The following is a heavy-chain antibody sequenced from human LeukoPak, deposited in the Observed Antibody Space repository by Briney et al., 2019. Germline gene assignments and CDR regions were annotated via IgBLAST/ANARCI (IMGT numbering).Heavy chain of an antibody. Sequence: GGSLRLSCAASGFTFSSYAMSWVRQAPEKGLEWVSAISGSGGSTYYADSVKGRFTNSRDNSKNTLYLQMNSLRAEDTAVYYCAKVTNWDFLFPRYYFDYWGQGTLVTVSS. D-gene: IGHD7-27*01. V-gene: IGHV3-23*01. CDR2: ISGSGGST. CDR1: GFTFSSYA. J-gene: IGHJ4*02. CDR3: AKVTNWDFLFPRYYFDY.